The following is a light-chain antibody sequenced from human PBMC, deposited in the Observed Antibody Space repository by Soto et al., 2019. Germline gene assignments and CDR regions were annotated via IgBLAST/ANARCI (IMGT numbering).Light chain of an antibody. CDR3: QQFGTSPIT. Sequence: EIVLTQSPGTLSLSPGERATLSCRASQSVTNNYLAWFQQIPGQAPRLLIYDASSRAAGIPDRFSGSGSATGFTLTISRLEPDDFAVYFCQQFGTSPITFGQGTRLEIK. CDR1: QSVTNNY. CDR2: DAS. V-gene: IGKV3-20*01. J-gene: IGKJ5*01.